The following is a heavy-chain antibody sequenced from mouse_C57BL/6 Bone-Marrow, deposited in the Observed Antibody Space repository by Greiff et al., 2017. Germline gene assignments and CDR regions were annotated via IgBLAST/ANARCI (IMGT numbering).Heavy chain of an antibody. Sequence: QVQLQQPGAELVMPGASVKLSCKASGYTFTSYWMHWVKQRPGQGLEWIGEIDPSDSYTNYNQKFKGKSTLTVDKSSSTAYMQLSSLTSEDSAVYYCARTAYYDYDEAWFAYWGQGTLVTVSA. V-gene: IGHV1-69*01. CDR2: IDPSDSYT. CDR1: GYTFTSYW. CDR3: ARTAYYDYDEAWFAY. D-gene: IGHD2-4*01. J-gene: IGHJ3*01.